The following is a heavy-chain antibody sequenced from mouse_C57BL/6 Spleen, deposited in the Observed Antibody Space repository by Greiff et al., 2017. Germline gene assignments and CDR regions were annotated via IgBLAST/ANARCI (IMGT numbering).Heavy chain of an antibody. V-gene: IGHV1-26*01. D-gene: IGHD1-1*01. CDR1: GYTFTDYY. CDR2: INPNNGGT. Sequence: EVQLQQSGPELVKPGASVKISCKASGYTFTDYYMNWVKQSHGKSLEWIGDINPNNGGTSYNQKFKGKATLTVDKSSSTAYMELRSLTSEDSAVYYCARDGDYSPAGFDYWGQGTTLTVSS. CDR3: ARDGDYSPAGFDY. J-gene: IGHJ2*01.